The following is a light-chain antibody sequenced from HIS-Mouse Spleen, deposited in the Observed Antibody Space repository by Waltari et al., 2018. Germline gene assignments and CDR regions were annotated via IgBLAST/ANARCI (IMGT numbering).Light chain of an antibody. V-gene: IGLV3-10*01. CDR2: EDS. J-gene: IGLJ2*01. CDR3: YSTDSSGNHRV. CDR1: ALPKKY. Sequence: SYELTQPPSVSVSPGQTARITCSGDALPKKYAYWYQQKSGQAPVLVIYEDSKRPSVIPGGLSGSSSGTMATLTISGAQVEDEADYYCYSTDSSGNHRVFGGGTKLTVL.